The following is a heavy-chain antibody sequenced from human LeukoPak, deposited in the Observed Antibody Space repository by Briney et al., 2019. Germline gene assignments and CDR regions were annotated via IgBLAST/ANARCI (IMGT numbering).Heavy chain of an antibody. CDR2: ISAYNGNT. CDR3: ARGIAVAGTSWLRWFDP. CDR1: GYTFTSYG. Sequence: ASVKVSCKASGYTFTSYGISWVRQAPGQGLEWMGWISAYNGNTNYAQKLQGRVTMTTDTSTSTAYMELRSLRSEDTAVYYCARGIAVAGTSWLRWFDPWGQGTLVTVSS. D-gene: IGHD6-19*01. V-gene: IGHV1-18*01. J-gene: IGHJ5*02.